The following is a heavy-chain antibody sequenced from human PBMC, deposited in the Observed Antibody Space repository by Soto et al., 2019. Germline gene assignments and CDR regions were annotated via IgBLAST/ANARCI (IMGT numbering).Heavy chain of an antibody. V-gene: IGHV4-39*01. CDR1: GGSISDDTYY. Sequence: SETLSLTCTVSGGSISDDTYYWGWIRQPPGRGLEWIGSIYYSGTSSYNPSLESRVTVSVDTSKKQLSLRLRSVTATDTAAYYCARHPYRELLRGGFDHWGQG. D-gene: IGHD1-26*01. CDR2: IYYSGTS. CDR3: ARHPYRELLRGGFDH. J-gene: IGHJ4*02.